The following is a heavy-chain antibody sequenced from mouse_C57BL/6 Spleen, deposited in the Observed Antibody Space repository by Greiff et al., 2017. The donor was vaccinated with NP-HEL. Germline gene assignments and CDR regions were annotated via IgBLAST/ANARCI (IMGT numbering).Heavy chain of an antibody. CDR2: INPNYGTT. CDR1: GYSFTDYN. V-gene: IGHV1-39*01. D-gene: IGHD1-1*01. Sequence: EVQLVESGPELVKPGASVKISCKASGYSFTDYNMNWVKQSNGKSLEWIGVINPNYGTTSYNQKFKGKATLTVDQSSSTAYMQLNSLTSEDSAVYYCAIITTVVATRDYWGQGTTLTVSS. CDR3: AIITTVVATRDY. J-gene: IGHJ2*01.